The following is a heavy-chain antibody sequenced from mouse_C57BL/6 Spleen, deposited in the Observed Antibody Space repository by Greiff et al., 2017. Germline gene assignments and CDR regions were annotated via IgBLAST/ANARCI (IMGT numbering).Heavy chain of an antibody. Sequence: QVQLKQSGPELVKPGASVKISCKASGYAFSSSWMNWVKQRPGKGLEWIGRIYPGDGDTNYNGKFKGKATLTADKSSSTAYMQLSSLTSEDSAVYFCAVTGTRGFDYWGQGTTLTVSS. D-gene: IGHD4-1*01. V-gene: IGHV1-82*01. CDR1: GYAFSSSW. J-gene: IGHJ2*01. CDR2: IYPGDGDT. CDR3: AVTGTRGFDY.